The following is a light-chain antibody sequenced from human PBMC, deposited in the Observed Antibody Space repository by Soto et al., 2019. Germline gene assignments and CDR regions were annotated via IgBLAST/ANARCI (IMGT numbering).Light chain of an antibody. V-gene: IGLV2-14*01. Sequence: QSALTQPASVSGSPGQSITISCTGTSSDVGGYNYVSWYQQHPGKAPKLMIYDVSNRPSGVSNRFSGSKSGNTASLTISGLQAEDEADYYCSSYTSSSTLEVFGGGTQLTLL. CDR2: DVS. CDR1: SSDVGGYNY. CDR3: SSYTSSSTLEV. J-gene: IGLJ2*01.